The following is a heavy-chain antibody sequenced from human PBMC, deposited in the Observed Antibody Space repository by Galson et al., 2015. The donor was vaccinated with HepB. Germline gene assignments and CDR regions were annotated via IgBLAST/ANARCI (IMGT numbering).Heavy chain of an antibody. J-gene: IGHJ5*02. CDR1: GFTFSSYS. CDR2: ISSSSSYI. Sequence: SLRLSCAASGFTFSSYSMNWVRQAPGKGLEWVSSISSSSSYIYYADSVKGRFTISRDNAKNSLYLQMNSLRAEDTAVYYCARGTVTTYGLDWFDPWGQGTLVTVSS. V-gene: IGHV3-21*01. D-gene: IGHD3-16*01. CDR3: ARGTVTTYGLDWFDP.